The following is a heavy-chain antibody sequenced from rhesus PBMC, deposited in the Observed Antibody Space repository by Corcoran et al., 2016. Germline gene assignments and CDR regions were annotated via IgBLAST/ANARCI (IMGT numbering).Heavy chain of an antibody. D-gene: IGHD2-2*01. J-gene: IGHJ4*01. CDR3: TRDMPPRDS. CDR2: ISGSGGST. CDR1: AGSISSND. Sequence: QVQLQESGPGLVKPSATLSLTCAVSAGSISSNDWSWIRQPPGKGLEWIGRISGSGGSTDYNPSLTSRVTISTDTSKNQFSLKLSSVTAADTAAYYCTRDMPPRDSWGQGVLVTVSS. V-gene: IGHV4-173*01.